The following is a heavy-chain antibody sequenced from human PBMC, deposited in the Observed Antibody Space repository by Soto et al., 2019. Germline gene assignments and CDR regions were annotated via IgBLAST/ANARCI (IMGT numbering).Heavy chain of an antibody. Sequence: QVHLVQSGAEVKKPGAAVNVSCKTSGYTFSRNGISWVRQAPGQGLEWMGWISPKSGNIKYAQKFQGRVIMTTDTTTSTAYKQLRSLISDDTAAYYCVKGRASNRWSARDVWGPGTTVTVSS. CDR3: VKGRASNRWSARDV. CDR1: GYTFSRNG. V-gene: IGHV1-18*01. D-gene: IGHD2-2*01. CDR2: ISPKSGNI. J-gene: IGHJ6*02.